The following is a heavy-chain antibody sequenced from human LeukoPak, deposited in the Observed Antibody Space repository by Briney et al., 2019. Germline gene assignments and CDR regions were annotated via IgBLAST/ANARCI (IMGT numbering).Heavy chain of an antibody. CDR2: IYHSGST. Sequence: PSETLSLTCTVSGYSISGGYYWGWIRQPPGKGLEWIGTIYHSGSTYYNPSLKSRVTISVDTSKNQFSLKLSSVTAVDTAVYYCARSKYLQHWGQGTLVTVSS. J-gene: IGHJ1*01. CDR3: ARSKYLQH. CDR1: GYSISGGYY. D-gene: IGHD6-6*01. V-gene: IGHV4-38-2*02.